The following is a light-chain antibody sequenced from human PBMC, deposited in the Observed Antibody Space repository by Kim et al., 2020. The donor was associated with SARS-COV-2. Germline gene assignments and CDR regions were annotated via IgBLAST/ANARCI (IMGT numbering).Light chain of an antibody. CDR3: LQHNTYPLT. J-gene: IGKJ4*01. Sequence: GDRCTITCRASQGINNYLAWFQQKPGKVPKRLIYAASTLQSGVPSRFSGSVSGTEFTLTISSLQPEDSATYYCLQHNTYPLTFGGGTKVDIK. CDR1: QGINNY. CDR2: AAS. V-gene: IGKV1-17*03.